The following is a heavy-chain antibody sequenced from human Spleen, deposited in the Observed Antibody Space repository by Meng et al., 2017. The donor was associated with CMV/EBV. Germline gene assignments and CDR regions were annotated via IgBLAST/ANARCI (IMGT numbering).Heavy chain of an antibody. D-gene: IGHD6-19*01. J-gene: IGHJ4*02. CDR3: ARDSDSSGWYAPYYFDY. CDR2: INPNSGAT. CDR1: YTFTGYY. V-gene: IGHV1-2*02. Sequence: YTFTGYYMHWVRQAPGQGLEWMGWINPNSGATKYAQKFQGRVTMTRDTSISTAYMELSRLRSDDTAVYYCARDSDSSGWYAPYYFDYWGQGTLVTVSS.